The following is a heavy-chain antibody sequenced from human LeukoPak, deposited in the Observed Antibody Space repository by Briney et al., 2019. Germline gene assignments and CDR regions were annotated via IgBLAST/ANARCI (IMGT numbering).Heavy chain of an antibody. V-gene: IGHV1-69*04. CDR3: ARDGWMDV. CDR1: GDTFTDYA. D-gene: IGHD2-15*01. CDR2: VIPILGTA. Sequence: SVKVSCKASGDTFTDYAISWVRQAPGQGLEWVGRVIPILGTANYAQRFQGRVTIIADKSTSTVYMELSSLTSEDTAMYYCARDGWMDVWGQGTTVTVSS. J-gene: IGHJ6*02.